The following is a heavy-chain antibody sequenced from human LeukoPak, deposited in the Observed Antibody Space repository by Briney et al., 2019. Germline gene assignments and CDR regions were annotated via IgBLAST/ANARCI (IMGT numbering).Heavy chain of an antibody. CDR1: TVMFSTYA. V-gene: IGHV3-21*01. D-gene: IGHD3-10*01. J-gene: IGHJ5*02. CDR3: AKEGTPHVSTWYDL. Sequence: NPGGSLRLSCAASTVMFSTYAMNWVRQAPGKGLEWVSSISSSSRYISYADSVKGRFTISRDNPRNTLYLQMNILRTEDTAVYYCAKEGTPHVSTWYDLWGQGTQVIVSS. CDR2: ISSSSRYI.